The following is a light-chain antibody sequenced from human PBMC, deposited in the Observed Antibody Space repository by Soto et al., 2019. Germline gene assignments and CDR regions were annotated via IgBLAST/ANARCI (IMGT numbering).Light chain of an antibody. CDR1: QGISNH. CDR2: AAS. V-gene: IGKV1-9*01. CDR3: HQLNSFPRT. J-gene: IGKJ3*01. Sequence: IQLTQSPSSLSASVGDRVTITCRASQGISNHLAWYQQKPGKAPKLLIYAASTLQNRVPSRFSGSGSGTDFTLTIDCLQPEDFATYYCHQLNSFPRTFGPGTKVYIK.